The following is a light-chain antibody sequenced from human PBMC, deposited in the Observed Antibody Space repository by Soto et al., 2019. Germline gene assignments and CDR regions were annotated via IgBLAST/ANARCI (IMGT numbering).Light chain of an antibody. Sequence: EIVLTQSPGTLSLSPGERATFSCRASQSVSSNYLAWYQQKPGQAPRLLIYGAFKRATGIPDRFSGSGSGTDFTLTISRMEPEDFAVYFCQQYSDLPMTFGQGTRLEI. CDR1: QSVSSNY. J-gene: IGKJ5*01. CDR3: QQYSDLPMT. CDR2: GAF. V-gene: IGKV3-20*01.